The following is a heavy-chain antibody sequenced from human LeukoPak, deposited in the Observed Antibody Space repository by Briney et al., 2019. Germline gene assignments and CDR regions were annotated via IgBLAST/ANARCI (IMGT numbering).Heavy chain of an antibody. Sequence: PGGSLRLSCAASGFTFSSYSMNWVRQAPGKGLEWVSAISGSGGSTYYADSVKGRFTISRDNSKNTLYLQMNSLRAEDTAVYYCARKATRRGYFDYWGQGTLVTVSS. CDR3: ARKATRRGYFDY. J-gene: IGHJ4*02. CDR1: GFTFSSYS. CDR2: ISGSGGST. D-gene: IGHD1-26*01. V-gene: IGHV3-23*01.